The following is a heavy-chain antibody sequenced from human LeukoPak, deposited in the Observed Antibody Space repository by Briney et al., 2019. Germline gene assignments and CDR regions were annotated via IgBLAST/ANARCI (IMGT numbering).Heavy chain of an antibody. CDR2: IYPGDSDT. J-gene: IGHJ4*02. CDR3: ARHYDSSGYYSDY. Sequence: GESLKISCKGSGYSFTNYWIGWVRQMPGKGLEWMGIIYPGDSDTTYNPSFQGQVTISADKSFSTAYLQWSSLKAPDTAMYYCARHYDSSGYYSDYWGQGTLVTVSS. V-gene: IGHV5-51*01. D-gene: IGHD3-22*01. CDR1: GYSFTNYW.